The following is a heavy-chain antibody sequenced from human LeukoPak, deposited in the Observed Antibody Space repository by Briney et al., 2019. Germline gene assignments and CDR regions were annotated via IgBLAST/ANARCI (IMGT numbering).Heavy chain of an antibody. CDR2: ISGSGGST. CDR1: GFTFSSYA. V-gene: IGHV3-23*01. Sequence: PGGSLRLSCAASGFTFSSYAMTWVRQAPGKGLEWVSAISGSGGSTYYADSVKGRFTISRDNSKNTLYLKMNSLRAEDTAVYYCAKDLITMVRGVIIDSSGAFDIWGQGTMVTVSS. D-gene: IGHD3-10*01. J-gene: IGHJ3*02. CDR3: AKDLITMVRGVIIDSSGAFDI.